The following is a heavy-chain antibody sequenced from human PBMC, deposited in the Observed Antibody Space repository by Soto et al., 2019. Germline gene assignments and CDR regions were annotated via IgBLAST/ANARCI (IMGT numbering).Heavy chain of an antibody. J-gene: IGHJ4*02. CDR2: MNPNSGNT. V-gene: IGHV1-8*01. Sequence: QVQLVQSGAEVKKPGASVKVSCKASGYTFTSYDINWVRQATGQGLEWMGWMNPNSGNTGYAQKFQGRVTMTRNTSISTAYMELSSLRSEDTAVYYCARAPALYYDFWSGYFDYWGQGTLVTVSS. CDR1: GYTFTSYD. CDR3: ARAPALYYDFWSGYFDY. D-gene: IGHD3-3*01.